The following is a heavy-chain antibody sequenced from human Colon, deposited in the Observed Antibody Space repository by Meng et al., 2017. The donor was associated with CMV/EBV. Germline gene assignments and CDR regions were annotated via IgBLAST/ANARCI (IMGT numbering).Heavy chain of an antibody. D-gene: IGHD2-21*02. CDR2: ILPIFITT. CDR3: ARDRGDSGFDA. CDR1: GGTFSSYT. J-gene: IGHJ4*02. Sequence: SVKVSCKASGGTFSSYTISWVRQAPGQGLEWIGGILPIFITTKYGQKFQGRITITTDESASTAYMELKSLRSDDTAVYYCARDRGDSGFDAWGQGTLVTVSS. V-gene: IGHV1-69*05.